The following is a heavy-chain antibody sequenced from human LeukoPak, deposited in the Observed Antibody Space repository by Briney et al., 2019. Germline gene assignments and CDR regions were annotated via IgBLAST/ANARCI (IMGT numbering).Heavy chain of an antibody. CDR1: GYTFTSYG. Sequence: GASVKVSCRASGYTFTSYGISWVRQAPGQGLEWMGWISVYNGNTNYAQKLQGRVTMTTDTSTSTAYMQLRSLRSDDTAVYYCARGVDTAMVDYYYSYGMDVWGQGTAVTVSS. CDR3: ARGVDTAMVDYYYSYGMDV. J-gene: IGHJ6*02. CDR2: ISVYNGNT. D-gene: IGHD5-18*01. V-gene: IGHV1-18*01.